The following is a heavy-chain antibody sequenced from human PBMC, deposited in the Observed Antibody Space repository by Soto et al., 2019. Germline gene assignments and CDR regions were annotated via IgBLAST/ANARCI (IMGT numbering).Heavy chain of an antibody. V-gene: IGHV1-69*02. CDR2: IIPILGIA. CDR1: GGTFSSYT. CDR3: ARVGLRCSSTCCSISLYYYYYMDF. J-gene: IGHJ6*03. Sequence: SVKVSCKASGGTFSSYTISWVRQAPGQGLEWMGRIIPILGIANYAQKFQGRVTITADKSTSTAYMELSSLRSEDTAVYYCARVGLRCSSTCCSISLYYYYYMDFWGKGTTVTVSS. D-gene: IGHD2-2*01.